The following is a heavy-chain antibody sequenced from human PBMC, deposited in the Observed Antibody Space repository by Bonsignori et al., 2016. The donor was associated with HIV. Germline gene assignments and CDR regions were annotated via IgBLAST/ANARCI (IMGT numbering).Heavy chain of an antibody. Sequence: WIRQPPGKGLEWVAFIRYDGSNKYYADSVKGRFTISRDNSKNTLYMQMNSLRAEDTAVYYCAKAYVITIFGVVTGAGDAFDIWGQGTMVTVSS. J-gene: IGHJ3*02. CDR2: IRYDGSNK. CDR3: AKAYVITIFGVVTGAGDAFDI. V-gene: IGHV3-30*02. D-gene: IGHD3-3*01.